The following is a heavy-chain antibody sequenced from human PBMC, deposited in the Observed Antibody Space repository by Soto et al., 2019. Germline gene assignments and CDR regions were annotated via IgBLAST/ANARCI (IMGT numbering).Heavy chain of an antibody. CDR1: GYTFTSYD. J-gene: IGHJ6*03. V-gene: IGHV1-8*01. CDR2: MNPNSGNT. D-gene: IGHD2-15*01. CDR3: ARGRCSGGSCYSGRRYYYMDV. Sequence: QVQLVQSGAEVKKPGASVKVSCKASGYTFTSYDINWVRQATGQGLEWMGWMNPNSGNTGYAQKFQGRVTITRNNSISTAYMELSSLRSEDTAVYYCARGRCSGGSCYSGRRYYYMDVWGKGTTVTVSS.